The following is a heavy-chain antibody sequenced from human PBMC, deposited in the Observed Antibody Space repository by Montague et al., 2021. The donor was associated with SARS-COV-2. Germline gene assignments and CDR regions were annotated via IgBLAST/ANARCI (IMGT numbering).Heavy chain of an antibody. CDR3: AKPLATGNYYY. CDR2: IPYRGDP. Sequence: SETLSLTCTVSGGSISSSNYYWGWVRQPPGKGLEWIGSIPYRGDPYYNPSLTSRLTISVDTSQNQFSLKLGSVTAADTAVYYCAKPLATGNYYYWGQGTLVTVSS. V-gene: IGHV4-39*01. D-gene: IGHD1-1*01. CDR1: GGSISSSNYY. J-gene: IGHJ4*02.